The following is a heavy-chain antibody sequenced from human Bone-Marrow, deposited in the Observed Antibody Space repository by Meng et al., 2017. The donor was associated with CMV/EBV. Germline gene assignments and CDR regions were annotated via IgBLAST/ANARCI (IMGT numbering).Heavy chain of an antibody. CDR3: ARVSVDIVVVPAVNYYYYGMDV. Sequence: ASVKVSCKASGYTFTGYYMHWVRQAPGQGLEWMGWINPNSGGTNYAQKFQGRVTMTRDTSISTAYMELSRLRSDDTAVYYCARVSVDIVVVPAVNYYYYGMDVWGQGTTVTSP. J-gene: IGHJ6*02. D-gene: IGHD2-2*03. CDR2: INPNSGGT. CDR1: GYTFTGYY. V-gene: IGHV1-2*02.